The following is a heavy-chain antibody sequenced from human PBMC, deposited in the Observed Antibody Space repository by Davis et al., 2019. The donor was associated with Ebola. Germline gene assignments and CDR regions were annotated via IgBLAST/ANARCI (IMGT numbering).Heavy chain of an antibody. Sequence: GGSLRLSCAASGFTFSSYEMNWVRQAPGKGLEWVSYISSSGSTIYYADSVKGRFTISRDNAKNSLYLQMNSLRAEDTAVYYCARGGGYYRRYYYYGMDVWGQGTTVTVSS. CDR1: GFTFSSYE. V-gene: IGHV3-48*03. J-gene: IGHJ6*02. CDR3: ARGGGYYRRYYYYGMDV. CDR2: ISSSGSTI. D-gene: IGHD3-3*01.